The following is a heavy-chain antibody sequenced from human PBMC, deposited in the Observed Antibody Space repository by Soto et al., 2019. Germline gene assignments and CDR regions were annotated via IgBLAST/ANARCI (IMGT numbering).Heavy chain of an antibody. CDR2: IYYSGST. Sequence: PSETLSLTCTVSGGSISSGGYYWSWIRQHPGKGLEWFGYIYYSGSTYYNPSLKSRVTISVDTSKNQFSLKLSSVTAADTVVHYCARDLDSGYDSPFGYWGQGTLVTVSS. CDR3: ARDLDSGYDSPFGY. V-gene: IGHV4-31*03. D-gene: IGHD5-12*01. CDR1: GGSISSGGYY. J-gene: IGHJ4*02.